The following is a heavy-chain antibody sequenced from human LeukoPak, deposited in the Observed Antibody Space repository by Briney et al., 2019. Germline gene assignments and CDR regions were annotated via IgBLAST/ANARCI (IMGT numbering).Heavy chain of an antibody. J-gene: IGHJ4*02. D-gene: IGHD3-22*01. CDR3: ARTTVITMIVY. CDR1: GFTFSSYA. Sequence: PGGSLRLSCAASGFTFSSYAMSWVRQAPGKGLEWVSAISGSGGSTYYADSVKGRFTISRDNSKNTLHLQMNSLRAEDTAVYYCARTTVITMIVYWGQGTLVTVSS. CDR2: ISGSGGST. V-gene: IGHV3-23*01.